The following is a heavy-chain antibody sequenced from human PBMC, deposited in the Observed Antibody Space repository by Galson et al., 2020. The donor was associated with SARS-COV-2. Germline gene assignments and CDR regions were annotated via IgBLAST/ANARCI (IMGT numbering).Heavy chain of an antibody. CDR2: INNSGKT. D-gene: IGHD3-3*01. CDR1: GGSISSNNYY. J-gene: IGHJ4*02. CDR3: ARVRLITIYGVVKGRNFDY. V-gene: IGHV4-39*07. Sequence: SETLSLTCTVSGGSISSNNYYWGWIRQPPGKGLEWIGNINNSGKTYYNPSLKSRVTLSADTSKNQFSLNLSSVIAADTAFYYCARVRLITIYGVVKGRNFDYWGQGTLVTVST.